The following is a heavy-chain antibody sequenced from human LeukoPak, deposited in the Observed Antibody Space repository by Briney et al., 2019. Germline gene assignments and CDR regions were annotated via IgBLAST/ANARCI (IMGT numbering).Heavy chain of an antibody. CDR2: IYTSGST. V-gene: IGHV4-4*07. D-gene: IGHD6-13*01. CDR1: GGSISSYY. J-gene: IGHJ4*02. CDR3: AGRGDGPYSSSWSPFDY. Sequence: KPSETLSLTCTVSGGSISSYYWSWIRQPAGKGLEWIGRIYTSGSTNCNPSLKSRVTMSVDTSKNQFSLKLSSVTAADTAVYYCAGRGDGPYSSSWSPFDYWGQGTLVTVSS.